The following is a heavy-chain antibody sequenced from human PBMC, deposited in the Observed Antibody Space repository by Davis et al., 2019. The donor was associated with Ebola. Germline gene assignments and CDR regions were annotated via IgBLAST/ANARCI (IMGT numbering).Heavy chain of an antibody. D-gene: IGHD6-13*01. J-gene: IGHJ6*02. CDR3: ARGMYSSSTGGMDV. V-gene: IGHV3-72*01. Sequence: GGSLTLSCAASGFTFSDHYMDWVRQAPGKGLEWVGRTRNKANSYTTEYAASVKGRFTISRDDSKNSLYLQMNSLKTEDTAVYYCARGMYSSSTGGMDVWGQGTTVTVSS. CDR1: GFTFSDHY. CDR2: TRNKANSYTT.